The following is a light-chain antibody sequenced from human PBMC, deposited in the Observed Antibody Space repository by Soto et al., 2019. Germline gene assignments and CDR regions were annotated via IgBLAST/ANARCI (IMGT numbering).Light chain of an antibody. Sequence: DIQMTQSPSTLSASVGDRVSITCRASQSISSWLAWYQQKPGKAPKLLIYKASSLESGVPSRFSGSGSGTELTLTISSLQPDDFATYYCQQANSFPVFGGGTKVDIK. CDR3: QQANSFPV. CDR1: QSISSW. V-gene: IGKV1-5*03. CDR2: KAS. J-gene: IGKJ4*01.